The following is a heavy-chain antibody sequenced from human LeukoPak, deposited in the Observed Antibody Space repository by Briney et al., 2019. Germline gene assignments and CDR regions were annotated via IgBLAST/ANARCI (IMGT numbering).Heavy chain of an antibody. J-gene: IGHJ2*01. D-gene: IGHD4-17*01. V-gene: IGHV3-9*01. CDR1: GFMFNDYA. CDR3: AKGIDGDYFRYFDL. CDR2: ISWNSGNM. Sequence: GGSLRLSCAPSGFMFNDYALHWVRQAPGKGLEWVSSISWNSGNMYYVDSVKGRFTISRDNAKNSLSLQMNSLRAEDTALYYCAKGIDGDYFRYFDLWGRGTLVTVSS.